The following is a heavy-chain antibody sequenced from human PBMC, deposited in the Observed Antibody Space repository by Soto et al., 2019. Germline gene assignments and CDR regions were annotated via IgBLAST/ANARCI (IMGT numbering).Heavy chain of an antibody. D-gene: IGHD2-21*01. Sequence: PSETLSLTCTVSGASIISDGYYWTWIRQHPGKGLEWLGYIHYSGGATYSPSYNPSLKSRIAISVDISKSLFSLKLTSVTAADTAVYYCASLPPYSHPRIRYPPFHPSGQGTLVTVSS. J-gene: IGHJ5*02. CDR2: IHYSGGATYSP. CDR3: ASLPPYSHPRIRYPPFHP. V-gene: IGHV4-31*03. CDR1: GASIISDGYY.